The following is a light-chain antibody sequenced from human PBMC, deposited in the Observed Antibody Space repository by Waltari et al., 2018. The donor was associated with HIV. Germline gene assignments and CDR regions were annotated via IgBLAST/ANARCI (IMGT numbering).Light chain of an antibody. Sequence: QSVLTQPPSASGTPGQRVTISCSGSSSNIGSNTVNWYQPLPGTAPKILIYSNYHRPSVVPDRFSSSNSCTSASLAISGLQSEDEADYYCATWDDSLNVRVCGGGTKLTVL. CDR2: SNY. CDR3: ATWDDSLNVRV. J-gene: IGLJ3*02. V-gene: IGLV1-44*01. CDR1: SSNIGSNT.